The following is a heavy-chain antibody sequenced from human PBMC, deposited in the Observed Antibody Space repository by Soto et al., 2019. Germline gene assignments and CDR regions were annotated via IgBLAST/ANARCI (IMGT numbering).Heavy chain of an antibody. J-gene: IGHJ6*02. CDR2: INSDGSST. D-gene: IGHD1-26*01. CDR1: GFTFSSYA. Sequence: PGGSLRLSCAASGFTFSSYAMSWVRQAPGKGLEWVSRINSDGSSTNYADSVKGRFTISRDNAKNTLSLQMNSLRAEDTAVYYCARARSPDYYGMDVWGQGTTVTVSS. CDR3: ARARSPDYYGMDV. V-gene: IGHV3-74*01.